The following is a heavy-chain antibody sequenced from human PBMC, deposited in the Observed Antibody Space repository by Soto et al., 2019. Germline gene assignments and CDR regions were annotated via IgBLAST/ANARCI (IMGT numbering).Heavy chain of an antibody. CDR2: IYYTGST. J-gene: IGHJ5*02. V-gene: IGHV4-59*01. Sequence: SETLSLTCTVSGGSLSSYLWSWIRQPPGKGLEWIGYIYYTGSTKYNPSLESRVTISVDTSKNLFFLKVTSVSAADTAVYYCARGLENYGNYFDPWGQGTLVTVSS. D-gene: IGHD4-4*01. CDR1: GGSLSSYL. CDR3: ARGLENYGNYFDP.